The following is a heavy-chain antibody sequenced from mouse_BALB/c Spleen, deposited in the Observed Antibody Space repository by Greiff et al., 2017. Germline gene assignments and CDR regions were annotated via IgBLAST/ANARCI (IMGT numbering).Heavy chain of an antibody. Sequence: VQLQQSGPGLVKPSQSLSLTCTVTGYSITSDYAWNWIRQFPGNKLEWMGYISYSGSTSYNPSLKSRISITRDTSKNQFFLQLNSVTTEDTATYYCASYDYDGAYWGQGTLVTVSA. CDR3: ASYDYDGAY. CDR2: ISYSGST. V-gene: IGHV3-2*02. CDR1: GYSITSDYA. J-gene: IGHJ3*01. D-gene: IGHD2-4*01.